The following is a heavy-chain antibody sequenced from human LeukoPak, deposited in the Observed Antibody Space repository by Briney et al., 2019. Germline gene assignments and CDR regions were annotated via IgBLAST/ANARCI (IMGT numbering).Heavy chain of an antibody. V-gene: IGHV3-30-3*01. D-gene: IGHD5-24*01. CDR1: GFTFSSYA. J-gene: IGHJ4*02. CDR2: ISYDGSNK. Sequence: GRSLRLSCAASGFTFSSYAMHWVRQGPGKGLEWVAVISYDGSNKYYADSVKGRFTISRDNSKNTLYLQMDSLRAEDTAVYYCARDSGDGYNWPGHFDYWGQGTLVTVSS. CDR3: ARDSGDGYNWPGHFDY.